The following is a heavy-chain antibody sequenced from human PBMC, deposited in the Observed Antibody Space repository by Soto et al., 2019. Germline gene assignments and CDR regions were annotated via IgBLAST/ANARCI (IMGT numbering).Heavy chain of an antibody. J-gene: IGHJ3*02. D-gene: IGHD6-6*01. CDR1: GYTLTELS. V-gene: IGHV1-24*01. CDR2: FDPEDGET. CDR3: ATAGDDSSSWVQVGYAAFDI. Sequence: ASVKVSCKVSGYTLTELSMHWVRQAPGKGLEWMGGFDPEDGETIYAQKFQGRVTMTEDTSTDTAYMELSSLRSEDTAVYYCATAGDDSSSWVQVGYAAFDIWGQGTMVTVSS.